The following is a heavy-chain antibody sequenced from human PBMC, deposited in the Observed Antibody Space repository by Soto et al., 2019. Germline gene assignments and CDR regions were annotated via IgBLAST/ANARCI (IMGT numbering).Heavy chain of an antibody. V-gene: IGHV4-28*01. J-gene: IGHJ4*02. CDR3: ARREIQCRMDV. CDR2: IHYSGTT. D-gene: IGHD1-26*01. CDR1: GYSISSSNW. Sequence: QVQLQESGPGPVKPSDTLSLTCAVSGYSISSSNWWGWIRQPPGKGLEWIWYIHYSGTTYYTASLKSPVTKSINTSNNQFCLKRSAVTAVDTGVYYCARREIQCRMDVWGQGTLVTVSS.